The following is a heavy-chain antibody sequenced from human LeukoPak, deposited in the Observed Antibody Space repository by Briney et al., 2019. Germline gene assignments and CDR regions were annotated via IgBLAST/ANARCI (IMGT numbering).Heavy chain of an antibody. Sequence: ASAKVSCKASGYTFTSYYMHWVRQAPGQGLEWMGIINPSGGSTSYAQKFQGRVTMTRDTSTSTVYMELSSLRSEDTAVYYCARDGDTLITMVRGARPLPWWFDPWGQGTLVTVSS. CDR3: ARDGDTLITMVRGARPLPWWFDP. V-gene: IGHV1-46*01. CDR2: INPSGGST. D-gene: IGHD3-10*01. J-gene: IGHJ5*02. CDR1: GYTFTSYY.